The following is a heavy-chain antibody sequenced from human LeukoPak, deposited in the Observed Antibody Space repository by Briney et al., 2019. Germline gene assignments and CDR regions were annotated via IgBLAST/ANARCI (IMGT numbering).Heavy chain of an antibody. CDR3: SRDALFATTSGGSDY. CDR2: ISSSGSTI. J-gene: IGHJ4*02. CDR1: GFTFSDYY. V-gene: IGHV3-11*01. Sequence: PGGSLRLSCAASGFTFSDYYMSWIRQAPGKGLEWVSYISSSGSTIYYADSVKGRFTISRDNAKNSLYLQMNSLRAEDTAVYYWSRDALFATTSGGSDYWGQGTLVTVSS. D-gene: IGHD3-16*01.